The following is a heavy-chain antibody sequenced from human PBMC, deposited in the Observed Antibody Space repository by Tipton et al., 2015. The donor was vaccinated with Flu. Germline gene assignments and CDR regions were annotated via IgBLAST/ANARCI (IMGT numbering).Heavy chain of an antibody. CDR2: IYYSGST. CDR1: GGSISSSSYY. J-gene: IGHJ6*02. V-gene: IGHV4-39*07. Sequence: TLSLTCTVSGGSISSSSYYWGWIRQPPGKGLVWIGSIYYSGSTYYNPSLKSRVTISVDTSKNQFSLKLSSVTAADTAVYYCARIKIQGVDYYYYYGMDVWGQGTTVTVSS. CDR3: ARIKIQGVDYYYYYGMDV. D-gene: IGHD1-1*01.